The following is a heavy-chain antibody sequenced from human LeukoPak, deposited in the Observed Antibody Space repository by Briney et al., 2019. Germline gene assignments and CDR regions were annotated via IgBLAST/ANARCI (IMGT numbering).Heavy chain of an antibody. Sequence: SETLSLTCTVSGGSISSGGYYWSWIRQHPGKGLEWIGHIYYSGSTYYNPSLKSRVTISVDTSKNQFSLKLSSVTAADTAVYYCASLYYYDSSGYPRPWGQGTLVTVSS. CDR1: GGSISSGGYY. V-gene: IGHV4-31*03. J-gene: IGHJ5*02. CDR3: ASLYYYDSSGYPRP. D-gene: IGHD3-22*01. CDR2: IYYSGST.